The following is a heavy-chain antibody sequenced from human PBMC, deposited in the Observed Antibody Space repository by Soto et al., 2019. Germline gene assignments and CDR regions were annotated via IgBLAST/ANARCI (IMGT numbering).Heavy chain of an antibody. CDR3: ARLGAFYQAMDS. V-gene: IGHV4-59*08. CDR1: DGSLSPNY. Sequence: SSETLSLTYTVSDGSLSPNYWSWIRQPPGKGLEWIGYIYYAGTTTYNPSLQSRVSISLDTSKNEVSLTLTSVTAADTAVYFCARLGAFYQAMDSWGQGTLVTVSS. D-gene: IGHD2-2*01. CDR2: IYYAGTT. J-gene: IGHJ1*01.